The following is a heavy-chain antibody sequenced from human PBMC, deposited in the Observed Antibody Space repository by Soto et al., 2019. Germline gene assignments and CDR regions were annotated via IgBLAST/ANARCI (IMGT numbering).Heavy chain of an antibody. D-gene: IGHD7-27*01. V-gene: IGHV4-39*07. CDR1: GGSISSSSYY. J-gene: IGHJ3*02. CDR2: IYYSGST. CDR3: ARTTWGSIEDDAFDI. Sequence: SETLSLTCTVSGGSISSSSYYWGWIRQPPGNGLEWIGSIYYSGSTYYNPSLKSRVTISVDTSKNQFSLKLSSVTAADMAVYYCARTTWGSIEDDAFDIWGQGTMVTVSS.